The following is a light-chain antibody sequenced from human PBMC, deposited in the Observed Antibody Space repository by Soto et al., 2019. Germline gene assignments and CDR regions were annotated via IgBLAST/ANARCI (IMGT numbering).Light chain of an antibody. CDR3: QSYDSSLSGPYV. J-gene: IGLJ1*01. CDR2: GNS. V-gene: IGLV1-40*01. CDR1: SSNIGAGYD. Sequence: QSVLTQPPSASGTPGQRVTISRSGSSSNIGAGYDVHWYQQLPGTAPKLLIYGNSNRPSGVPDRFSGSKSGTSASLAITGLQAEDEADYYCQSYDSSLSGPYVFGTGTKVTVL.